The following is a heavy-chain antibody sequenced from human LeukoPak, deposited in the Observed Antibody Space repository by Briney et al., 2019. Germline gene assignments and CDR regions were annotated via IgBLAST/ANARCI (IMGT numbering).Heavy chain of an antibody. J-gene: IGHJ4*02. Sequence: GGSLRLSCSASGFSLSDYGMSWVRQAPGKGLEWISYITMDSVRFYADSVKGRFTISRDNDKNSVYLQMNSLRDDDTAVYYCTRGRYQFLGPNDHWGQGSLVTVSS. CDR2: ITMDSVR. V-gene: IGHV3-48*02. CDR3: TRGRYQFLGPNDH. CDR1: GFSLSDYG. D-gene: IGHD2-2*01.